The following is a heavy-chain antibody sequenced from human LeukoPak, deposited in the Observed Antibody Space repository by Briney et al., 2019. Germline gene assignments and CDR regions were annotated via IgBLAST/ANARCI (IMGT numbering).Heavy chain of an antibody. Sequence: GGSLRLSCAASGFTFSSYAMHWVRQAPGKGLEWVTVISYDGSNKYYADSVKGRFTISRDNSKNTLYLQMNSLRAEDTAVYYCAKDYGTQLWSLDYWGQGTLVTVSS. D-gene: IGHD5-18*01. J-gene: IGHJ4*02. CDR1: GFTFSSYA. CDR3: AKDYGTQLWSLDY. CDR2: ISYDGSNK. V-gene: IGHV3-30*04.